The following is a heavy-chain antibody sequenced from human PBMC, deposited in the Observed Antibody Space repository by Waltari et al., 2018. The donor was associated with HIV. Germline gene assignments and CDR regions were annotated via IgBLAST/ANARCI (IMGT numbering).Heavy chain of an antibody. CDR1: GFTFSNYC. Sequence: EVQVLESGGALVQPGGSLRLSCAASGFTFSNYCMSWVRQAPGKGLEVVSTIGGSGGSTYYADSVKGRFTVSRDNSKNTLYLQMNSLRAEDTAVYFCVKEHQYSHSWYSYYGMDVWGQGTTVTVSS. CDR3: VKEHQYSHSWYSYYGMDV. D-gene: IGHD6-13*01. CDR2: IGGSGGST. J-gene: IGHJ6*02. V-gene: IGHV3-23*01.